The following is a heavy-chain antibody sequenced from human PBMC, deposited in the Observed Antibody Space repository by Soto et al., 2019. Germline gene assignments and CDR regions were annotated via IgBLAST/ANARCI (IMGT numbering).Heavy chain of an antibody. D-gene: IGHD1-1*01. CDR1: GGSISSGAYY. CDR3: AAVRQHYFDF. V-gene: IGHV4-31*03. J-gene: IGHJ4*02. CDR2: IYYSGRT. Sequence: QVQLQESGPGLVKPSQTLSLTCTVSGGSISSGAYYWSWIRQHPGKGLEWIGYIYYSGRTCSNPCLQSRVVIAVDKSKIQFSLKLSSVSAADTAVYYCAAVRQHYFDFWGQGTLVTVSS.